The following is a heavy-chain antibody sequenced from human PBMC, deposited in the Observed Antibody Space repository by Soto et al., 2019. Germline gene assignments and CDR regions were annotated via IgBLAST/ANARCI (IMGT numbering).Heavy chain of an antibody. D-gene: IGHD1-26*01. V-gene: IGHV3-30-3*01. Sequence: QVQLVESGGGVVQPGRSLRLSCAASGFTFSSYAMHWVRQAPGKGLEWVAVISYDGSNKYYADSVKGRFTISRDNSKNTLELQMDSLRAEDTAVYYCASFSGSYLDDSRYYFDYWGQGTLVTVSS. CDR1: GFTFSSYA. J-gene: IGHJ4*02. CDR2: ISYDGSNK. CDR3: ASFSGSYLDDSRYYFDY.